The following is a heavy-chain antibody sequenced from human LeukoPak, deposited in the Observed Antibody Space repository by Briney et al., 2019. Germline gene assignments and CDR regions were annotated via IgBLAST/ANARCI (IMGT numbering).Heavy chain of an antibody. J-gene: IGHJ4*02. CDR2: THDSGNS. CDR1: GGSISSYY. Sequence: SETLSLTCTVSGGSISSYYWSWIRQPPGKGLEWIGYTHDSGNSNYNPSLRSRVTTSIDTSKNQFSLKLTSVTAADTAVYYCARDRSAAPADYWGQGTLVTVSS. CDR3: ARDRSAAPADY. V-gene: IGHV4-59*01. D-gene: IGHD6-13*01.